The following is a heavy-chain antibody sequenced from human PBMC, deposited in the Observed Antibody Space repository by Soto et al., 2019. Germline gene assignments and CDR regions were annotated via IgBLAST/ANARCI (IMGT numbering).Heavy chain of an antibody. CDR3: ARAPDIVVVKGGMDV. Sequence: SETLSLTCTVSGGSISSGGYYWSWIRQHPGKGLEWIGYIYYSGSTYYNPSLKSRVTISVDTSKNQFSLKLSSVTAADTAVYYCARAPDIVVVKGGMDVWGQGTTVTVSS. D-gene: IGHD2-15*01. V-gene: IGHV4-31*03. CDR1: GGSISSGGYY. J-gene: IGHJ6*02. CDR2: IYYSGST.